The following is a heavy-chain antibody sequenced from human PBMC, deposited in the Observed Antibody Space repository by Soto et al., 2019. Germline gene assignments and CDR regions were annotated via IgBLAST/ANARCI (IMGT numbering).Heavy chain of an antibody. D-gene: IGHD3-22*01. CDR2: ISHDGSIT. Sequence: PGGSLRLSCAASGFTFIIYGMHWVRQAPGKGLEWVAVISHDGSITYYSDSVKGRFTMSRDNSNNTLFLQMSSLRAEDTAVYYCARAGYYDSSGYYFYDYWGQGTLVTVSS. CDR3: ARAGYYDSSGYYFYDY. V-gene: IGHV3-30*03. J-gene: IGHJ4*02. CDR1: GFTFIIYG.